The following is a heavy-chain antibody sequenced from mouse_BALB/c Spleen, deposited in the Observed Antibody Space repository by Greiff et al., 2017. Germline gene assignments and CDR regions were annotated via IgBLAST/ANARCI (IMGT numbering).Heavy chain of an antibody. D-gene: IGHD2-1*01. CDR1: GFTLTGYG. Sequence: QVQLQQSGPGLVAPSQCLSITCTASGFTLTGYGVHWVRQPPGKGLEWLGMIWGDGSTDYNSALKSRQSSSKDNSKSQVILKMNSLQTDDTARYYGARDRNYTHTMNYGGQGTPVTVSS. CDR3: ARDRNYTHTMNY. J-gene: IGHJ4*01. CDR2: IWGDGST. V-gene: IGHV2-6-7*01.